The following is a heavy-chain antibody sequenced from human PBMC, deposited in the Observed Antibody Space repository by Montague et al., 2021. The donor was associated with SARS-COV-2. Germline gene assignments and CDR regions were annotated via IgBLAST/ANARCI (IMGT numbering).Heavy chain of an antibody. CDR1: GGAISTYY. V-gene: IGHV4-59*12. Sequence: SETLSLTCTVSGGAISTYYWSWIRQPPGKGLEWIGYIYYSGSTNYNPSLKSRVTISVDTSKNQFSLKLSSVTAADTAAYYCARADITMVRGGNRWDFDIWGQGTMVTVSS. CDR2: IYYSGST. D-gene: IGHD3-10*01. CDR3: ARADITMVRGGNRWDFDI. J-gene: IGHJ3*02.